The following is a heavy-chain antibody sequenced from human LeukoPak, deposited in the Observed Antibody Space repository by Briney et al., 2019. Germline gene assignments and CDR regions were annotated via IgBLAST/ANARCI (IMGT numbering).Heavy chain of an antibody. D-gene: IGHD4-23*01. J-gene: IGHJ4*02. Sequence: GSLRLSCAVSGFTVSGNYMSWVRQAPGKGLEWVSLIYSGGTTYYADSVKGRFTISRDNSKNTLYLQMNSLRAEDTAVYYCARRAGGYSHPYDYWGRGILVTVSS. V-gene: IGHV3-53*01. CDR3: ARRAGGYSHPYDY. CDR1: GFTVSGNY. CDR2: IYSGGTT.